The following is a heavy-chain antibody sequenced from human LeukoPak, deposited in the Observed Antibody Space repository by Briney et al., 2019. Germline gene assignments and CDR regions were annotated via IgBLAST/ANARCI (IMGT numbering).Heavy chain of an antibody. CDR1: GFTFTSFA. J-gene: IGHJ4*02. CDR3: AKHSHDGSAPYYEVQLDY. CDR2: ISRSGVAT. D-gene: IGHD3-22*01. V-gene: IGHV3-23*01. Sequence: GGSLRLSCAASGFTFTSFAMSWVRQAPGKGLEWVSTISRSGVATYYANSVKGRFTISRDSSKNTVYLQMNSLRAEDTAIYYCAKHSHDGSAPYYEVQLDYWGQGTLVTVSS.